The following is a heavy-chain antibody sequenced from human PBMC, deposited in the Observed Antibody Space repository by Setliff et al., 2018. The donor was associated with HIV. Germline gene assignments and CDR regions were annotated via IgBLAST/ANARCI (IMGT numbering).Heavy chain of an antibody. CDR1: SGSINGDY. Sequence: PSETLSLTCTVSSGSINGDYWSWIRQSPGKGLEWIGYIYSGGSSNYNPSLKSRVTISLDTSKSQFSLKLTSVAAADTAVYYCARDSGGYNYGFAVGSFDYWGQGALVTVSS. CDR2: IYSGGSS. J-gene: IGHJ4*02. V-gene: IGHV4-59*01. D-gene: IGHD5-18*01. CDR3: ARDSGGYNYGFAVGSFDY.